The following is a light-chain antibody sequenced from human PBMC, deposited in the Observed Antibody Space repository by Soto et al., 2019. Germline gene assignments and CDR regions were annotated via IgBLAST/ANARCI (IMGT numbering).Light chain of an antibody. CDR1: QTITNY. CDR2: ATD. CDR3: LQDYNYPPT. Sequence: IQMTQSPSSLSASVGDRVTITYRASQTITNYLNWYQQQSGKAPKLLIYATDTLQSGVPSRFSGSGSGTDFTLTISSLQPEDFATYYCLQDYNYPPTFGQGTKVDIK. J-gene: IGKJ1*01. V-gene: IGKV1-6*01.